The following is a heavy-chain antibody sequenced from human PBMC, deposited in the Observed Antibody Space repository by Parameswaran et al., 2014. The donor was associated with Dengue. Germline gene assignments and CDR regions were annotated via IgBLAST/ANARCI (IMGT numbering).Heavy chain of an antibody. CDR2: ISYSGIP. J-gene: IGHJ6*04. D-gene: IGHD2-2*01. CDR3: SSSSVRNGDV. Sequence: VRQAPGKGLEWIGSISYSGIPYYNPSLKSRITISLDTSGNHCSLRLISVTAADTAVYYCSSSSVRNGDVWGKGTTVTVSS. V-gene: IGHV4-39*07.